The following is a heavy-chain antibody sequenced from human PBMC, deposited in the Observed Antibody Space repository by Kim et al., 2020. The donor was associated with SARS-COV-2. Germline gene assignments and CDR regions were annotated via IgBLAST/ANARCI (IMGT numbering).Heavy chain of an antibody. CDR1: RDTFNTYA. J-gene: IGHJ4*02. V-gene: IGHV1-69*13. CDR2: IVPFIGTS. D-gene: IGHD6-13*01. CDR3: ARGGFSSSWRFEY. Sequence: SVKVSCKASRDTFNTYAISWVRQAPGQGLEWLGGIVPFIGTSDYAQKFQGRLTITADDSTTTVYMQLSSLRFEDTAVYYCARGGFSSSWRFEYWGQGTL.